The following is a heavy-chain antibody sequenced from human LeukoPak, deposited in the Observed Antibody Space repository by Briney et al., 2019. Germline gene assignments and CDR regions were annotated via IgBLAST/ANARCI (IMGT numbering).Heavy chain of an antibody. V-gene: IGHV3-23*01. CDR3: AKDYEYNSNTWYFH. CDR1: GFTFSSYS. J-gene: IGHJ4*02. D-gene: IGHD6-13*01. Sequence: GGSLRLSCAASGFTFSSYSMSWVRQAPGKGLEWVSGTSDRGDYTYYADSVKGRFTISRDNSKNTLYLQMNSLRAEDTAVYYCAKDYEYNSNTWYFHWGRGTLVSVSS. CDR2: TSDRGDYT.